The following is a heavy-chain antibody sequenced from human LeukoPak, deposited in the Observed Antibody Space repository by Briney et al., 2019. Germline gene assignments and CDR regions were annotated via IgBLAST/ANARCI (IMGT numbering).Heavy chain of an antibody. J-gene: IGHJ4*02. CDR3: TKSPASWKFDG. D-gene: IGHD2-2*01. Sequence: GGSLRLSCAASGFTFSSYGMHWVRQAPGKGLEWVAVIWYDGSNKYYADSVKGRFTISRDNPENTLYLQMNDLRTEDTAVYYCTKSPASWKFDGWGQGTLVTVSS. CDR2: IWYDGSNK. V-gene: IGHV3-30*02. CDR1: GFTFSSYG.